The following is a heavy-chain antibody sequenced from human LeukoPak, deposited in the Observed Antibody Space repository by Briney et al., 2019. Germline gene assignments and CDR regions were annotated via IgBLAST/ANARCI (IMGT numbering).Heavy chain of an antibody. CDR1: GYTFSNYG. CDR2: ISAYNGNT. D-gene: IGHD3-10*01. J-gene: IGHJ4*02. CDR3: AREIAWGSGSYAAFGY. Sequence: ASVKVSCKTSGYTFSNYGISWVRQAPGQGLEWMGWISAYNGNTDYPQKLQGRVTMTRDISTSTAYMELRSLTSDDTAVYYCAREIAWGSGSYAAFGYWGQGTLVTVSS. V-gene: IGHV1-18*01.